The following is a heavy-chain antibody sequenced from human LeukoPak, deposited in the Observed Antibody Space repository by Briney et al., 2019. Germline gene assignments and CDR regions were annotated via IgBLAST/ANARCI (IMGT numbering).Heavy chain of an antibody. Sequence: ASVKVSCKASGYPFTGFYIHWVRQAPGQGLEWMGIINPSDGTTTYAQKFQGRVSMTGDKSTTTVYMELSSLRSEDTAVYFCARGGAPPHYYDNTGLWPPYFDSWGQGALVTVSS. J-gene: IGHJ4*02. CDR2: INPSDGTT. CDR1: GYPFTGFY. CDR3: ARGGAPPHYYDNTGLWPPYFDS. D-gene: IGHD3-22*01. V-gene: IGHV1-46*01.